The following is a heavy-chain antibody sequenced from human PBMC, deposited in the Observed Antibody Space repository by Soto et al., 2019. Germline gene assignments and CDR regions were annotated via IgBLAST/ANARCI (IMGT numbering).Heavy chain of an antibody. CDR3: ARGGYDSSGYYIAHFDY. Sequence: SETLSLTCAVSGGSISSSNWWSWVRQPPGKGLEWIGEIYHSGSTNYNPSLKSRVTISVDKSKNQFSLKLSSVTAADTAVYYCARGGYDSSGYYIAHFDYWGQGTLVTVSS. CDR1: GGSISSSNW. V-gene: IGHV4-4*02. D-gene: IGHD3-22*01. J-gene: IGHJ4*02. CDR2: IYHSGST.